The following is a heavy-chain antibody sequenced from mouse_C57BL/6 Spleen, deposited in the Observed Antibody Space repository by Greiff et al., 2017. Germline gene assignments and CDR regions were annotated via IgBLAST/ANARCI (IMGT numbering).Heavy chain of an antibody. CDR1: GFTFSDYY. CDR2: INYDGSST. J-gene: IGHJ2*01. V-gene: IGHV5-16*01. CDR3: ARVKEGFDY. Sequence: EVMLVESEGGLVQPGSSMKLSCTASGFTFSDYYMAWVRQVPEKGLEWVANINYDGSSTYYLDSLKSRFIISRDNAKNILYLQMSSLKSEDTATYYCARVKEGFDYWGQGTTLTVSS.